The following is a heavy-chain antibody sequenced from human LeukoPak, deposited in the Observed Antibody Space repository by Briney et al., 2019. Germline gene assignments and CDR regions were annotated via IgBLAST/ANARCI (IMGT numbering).Heavy chain of an antibody. D-gene: IGHD4-11*01. V-gene: IGHV3-33*01. Sequence: GRSLRLSCAAAGFTFSHYGMHWGRQAPGEGLEWVSVIWSDGTNQYYGDSVKGRFTISRDDSGNTVYMQMNSLRPEDTGVYYCARDAQRGFDYSNSLEYWGQGTPVTVST. CDR3: ARDAQRGFDYSNSLEY. J-gene: IGHJ4*02. CDR2: IWSDGTNQ. CDR1: GFTFSHYG.